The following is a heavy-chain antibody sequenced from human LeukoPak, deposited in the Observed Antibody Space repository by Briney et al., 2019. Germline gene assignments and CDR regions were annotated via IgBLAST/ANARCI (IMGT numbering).Heavy chain of an antibody. CDR3: ARGATGDPSAFDY. V-gene: IGHV1-3*03. CDR2: INVGNGNT. D-gene: IGHD7-27*01. CDR1: GYTFTTYN. J-gene: IGHJ4*02. Sequence: ASVKVSCKASGYTFTTYNIHWVRQAPGQRLQWLGWINVGNGNTKYSQDLQGRVTITRDTSASTAYMELSSLRSEDMAVYYCARGATGDPSAFDYWGQGTLVTVSP.